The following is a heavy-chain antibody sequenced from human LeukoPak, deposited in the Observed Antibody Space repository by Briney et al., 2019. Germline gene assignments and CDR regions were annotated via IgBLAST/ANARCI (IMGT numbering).Heavy chain of an antibody. V-gene: IGHV2-70*01. CDR1: GFSLSTSGMC. CDR2: IDWDDDK. D-gene: IGHD6-13*01. CDR3: ARIPSSSWTFDY. J-gene: IGHJ4*02. Sequence: SGPTLVNPTQTLTLTCTFSGFSLSTSGMCVSWIRQPPEKALEWLALIDWDDDKYYSTSLKTRLTISKDTSKNQVVLTMTNMDPVDTAAYYCARIPSSSWTFDYWGQGTLVTVSS.